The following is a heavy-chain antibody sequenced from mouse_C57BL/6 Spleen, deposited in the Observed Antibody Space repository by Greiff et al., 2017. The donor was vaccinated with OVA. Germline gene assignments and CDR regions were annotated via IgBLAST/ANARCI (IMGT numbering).Heavy chain of an antibody. CDR1: GYTFTSYW. CDR3: AREDMLYYYGSIYRNYFDY. Sequence: QVQLQQPEAELVMPGASVKLSCKASGYTFTSYWIHWVKQRPGQGLEWIGEIDPSDSYTNYNQKFKGKSTLTVDKSSSTAYMQLSSLTSEDSAVYYCAREDMLYYYGSIYRNYFDYWGQGTTLTVSS. D-gene: IGHD1-1*01. J-gene: IGHJ2*01. V-gene: IGHV1-69*01. CDR2: IDPSDSYT.